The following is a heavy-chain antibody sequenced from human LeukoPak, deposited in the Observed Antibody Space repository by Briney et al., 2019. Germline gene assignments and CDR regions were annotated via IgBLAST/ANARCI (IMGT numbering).Heavy chain of an antibody. J-gene: IGHJ3*02. CDR3: AKDRGTSWYEAFDI. V-gene: IGHV3-23*01. CDR2: ITAGGGNT. Sequence: GGSLRLSCAASGFTFSNYAMTWVRQAPGKGLGWVSTITAGGGNTYYADSVKGRYSMSRDNSKNTLYLQLSSLRAEDTAVYYCAKDRGTSWYEAFDIWAKGQWSPSLQ. CDR1: GFTFSNYA. D-gene: IGHD6-13*01.